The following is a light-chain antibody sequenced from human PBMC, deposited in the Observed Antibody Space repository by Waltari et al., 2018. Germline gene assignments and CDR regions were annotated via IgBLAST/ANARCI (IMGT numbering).Light chain of an antibody. CDR1: QRISSW. J-gene: IGKJ4*01. CDR3: QQANSFPFT. V-gene: IGKV1-12*01. Sequence: DIQMTQSPSSVSASIGDRVTITCRASQRISSWLAWYQKKPGQAPKLLIYSTSVLQGWVPSRFSGSGSETDFTLTISSLQPEDFATYYCQQANSFPFTFGGGTKVEIK. CDR2: STS.